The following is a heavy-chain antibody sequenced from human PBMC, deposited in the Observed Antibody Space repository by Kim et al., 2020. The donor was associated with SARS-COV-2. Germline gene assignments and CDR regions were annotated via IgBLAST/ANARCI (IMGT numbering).Heavy chain of an antibody. V-gene: IGHV3-23*01. J-gene: IGHJ3*02. D-gene: IGHD6-19*01. CDR2: ST. CDR3: AKEADDAFDI. Sequence: STYYADSVKGRFTISRDNSKNTLYLQMNSRRAEDTAVYYCAKEADDAFDIWGQGTMVTVSS.